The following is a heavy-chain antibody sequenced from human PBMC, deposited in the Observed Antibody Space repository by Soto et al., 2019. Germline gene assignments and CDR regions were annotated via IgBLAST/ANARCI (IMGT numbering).Heavy chain of an antibody. V-gene: IGHV1-18*01. CDR1: GYPFDTYG. D-gene: IGHD6-19*01. CDR3: ATDFLGYEGYRSGTLFDY. Sequence: ASVKVSCKASGYPFDTYGINGVRQAPGRRPEWMGWISAYNGQTDYAQNFQGRVTMATDTSTNTAYMELRNLRSDDTAVYYCATDFLGYEGYRSGTLFDYWGQGTLVTVSS. CDR2: ISAYNGQT. J-gene: IGHJ4*02.